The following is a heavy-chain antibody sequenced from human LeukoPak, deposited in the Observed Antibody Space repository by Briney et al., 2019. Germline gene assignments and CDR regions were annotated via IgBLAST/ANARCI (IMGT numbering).Heavy chain of an antibody. Sequence: GGSLRLSCAASGFTFSSYAMSWVRQAPGKGLEWVSAISGSGGSTYYADSVKGRFTISRDNSKNTLYLQMNSLRAEDTAVYYCAKDRRHSSGWSRPYYFDYWGQGTLVTVSS. D-gene: IGHD6-13*01. CDR1: GFTFSSYA. CDR2: ISGSGGST. J-gene: IGHJ4*02. V-gene: IGHV3-23*01. CDR3: AKDRRHSSGWSRPYYFDY.